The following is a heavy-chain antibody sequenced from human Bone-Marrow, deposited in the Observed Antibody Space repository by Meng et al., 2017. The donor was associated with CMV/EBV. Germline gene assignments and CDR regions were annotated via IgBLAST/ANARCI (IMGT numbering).Heavy chain of an antibody. CDR1: GFTFSSYA. J-gene: IGHJ4*02. D-gene: IGHD3-3*01. V-gene: IGHV3-23*01. CDR3: TREEYYDFWSGYPPSY. CDR2: ISGSGGST. Sequence: GESLKISCAASGFTFSSYAMSWVRQAPGKGLEWVSAISGSGGSTYYADSVKGRFTISRDNSKNTLYLQMNSLRAEDTAVYYCTREEYYDFWSGYPPSYWGQGTLVTVSS.